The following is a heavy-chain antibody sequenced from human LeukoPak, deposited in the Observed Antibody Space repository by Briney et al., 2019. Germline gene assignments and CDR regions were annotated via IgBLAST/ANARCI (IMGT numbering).Heavy chain of an antibody. J-gene: IGHJ2*01. Sequence: GGSLRLSCAASGFTFSSYAMSWVRQAPGKGLEWVSAISGSGGSTYYADSVKGRFTISRDNSKNTLYLQMNSLRAEDTAVFYCAKGITMVRAELGYFDLWGRGTLVTVSS. V-gene: IGHV3-23*01. D-gene: IGHD3-10*01. CDR3: AKGITMVRAELGYFDL. CDR2: ISGSGGST. CDR1: GFTFSSYA.